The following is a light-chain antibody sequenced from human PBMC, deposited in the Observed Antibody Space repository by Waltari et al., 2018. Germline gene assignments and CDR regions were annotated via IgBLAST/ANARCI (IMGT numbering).Light chain of an antibody. Sequence: QSALTQPPSASGSPGQSVTTPCPGTGRGRPVSRYQQLPGKAPKLLIYEVSKRPSGVPDRFSGSKSGNTASLTVSGLQAEDEGDYYCSSDAVSNNFYDFGSGTKVTVL. V-gene: IGLV2-8*01. CDR1: GRGRP. J-gene: IGLJ1*01. CDR3: SSDAVSNNFYD. CDR2: EVS.